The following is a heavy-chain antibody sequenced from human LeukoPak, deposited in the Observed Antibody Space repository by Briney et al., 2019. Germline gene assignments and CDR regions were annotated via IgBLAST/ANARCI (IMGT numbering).Heavy chain of an antibody. Sequence: GGSLRLSCAASGFTFSSYAMSWVRQAPGKGLEWVSAISGSGGSTYYADSVKGRFTISRDNSKNTLYLQMNSLRAEDTAVYYCAKDPYYYDSSGYLKDYWGQGTLVTVSS. CDR3: AKDPYYYDSSGYLKDY. CDR2: ISGSGGST. CDR1: GFTFSSYA. J-gene: IGHJ4*02. V-gene: IGHV3-23*01. D-gene: IGHD3-22*01.